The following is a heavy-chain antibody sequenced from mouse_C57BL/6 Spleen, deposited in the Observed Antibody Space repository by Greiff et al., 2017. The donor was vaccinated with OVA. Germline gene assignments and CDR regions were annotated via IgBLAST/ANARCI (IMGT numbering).Heavy chain of an antibody. CDR2: IYPGDGDT. J-gene: IGHJ2*01. D-gene: IGHD1-1*01. CDR1: GYAFSSSW. CDR3: ARSGYYEDYFDY. Sequence: VMLVESGPELVKPGASVKISCKASGYAFSSSWMNWVKQRPGKGLEWIGRIYPGDGDTNYNGKFKGKATLTADKSSSTAYMQLSSLTSEDSAVYFCARSGYYEDYFDYWGQGTTLTVSS. V-gene: IGHV1-82*01.